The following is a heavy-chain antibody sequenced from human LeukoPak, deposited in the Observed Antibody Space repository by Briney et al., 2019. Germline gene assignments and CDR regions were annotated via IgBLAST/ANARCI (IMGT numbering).Heavy chain of an antibody. Sequence: ASVKVSCKASGYTFTGYYMHWVRQAPGQGLEWMGRINPNSGGTNYAQKFQGRVTMTRDTSISTAYMELSRLRSDDTAVYYCAGLTTANNWFDPWGQGTLVTVSS. CDR2: INPNSGGT. CDR3: AGLTTANNWFDP. D-gene: IGHD1-1*01. V-gene: IGHV1-2*06. CDR1: GYTFTGYY. J-gene: IGHJ5*02.